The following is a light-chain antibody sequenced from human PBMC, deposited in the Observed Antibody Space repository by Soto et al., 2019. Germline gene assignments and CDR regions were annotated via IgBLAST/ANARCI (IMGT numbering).Light chain of an antibody. Sequence: QSALTQPPSASGSPGQSVTISCTGTSSDVGGYDYVSWYQQHPGKAPKLMIYEVTIRPSGVSDRFSGSKSGNTASLPVSGLQAEDEADDYCSSYTGGNPSYVFGTGTKLTVL. CDR2: EVT. J-gene: IGLJ1*01. V-gene: IGLV2-8*01. CDR3: SSYTGGNPSYV. CDR1: SSDVGGYDY.